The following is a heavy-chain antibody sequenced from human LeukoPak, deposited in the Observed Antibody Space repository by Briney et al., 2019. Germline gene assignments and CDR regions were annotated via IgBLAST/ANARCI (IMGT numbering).Heavy chain of an antibody. CDR2: IYYSGST. CDR1: GGSISSFY. Sequence: PSETLSLTCTVSGGSISSFYWSWIRQPPGKGLEWIGYIYYSGSTNYNPSLKSRVTISVDTSKNQFSLKLSSVTAADTAVYYCARDGVTGATYGSDGMDVWGQGTTVTVSS. CDR3: ARDGVTGATYGSDGMDV. D-gene: IGHD5-12*01. J-gene: IGHJ6*02. V-gene: IGHV4-59*12.